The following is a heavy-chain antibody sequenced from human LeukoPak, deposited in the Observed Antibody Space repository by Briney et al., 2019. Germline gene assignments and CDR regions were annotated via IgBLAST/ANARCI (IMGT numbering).Heavy chain of an antibody. CDR1: GFTFSSYA. J-gene: IGHJ4*02. CDR2: ISYDGSNK. V-gene: IGHV3-30-3*01. CDR3: TRGLEVDYYGSGSYWVY. D-gene: IGHD3-10*01. Sequence: GGSLRLSCAASGFTFSSYAMHWVRQAPGKGLEWVAVISYDGSNKYYADSVKGRFTISRDNSKNTLYLQMNSLRAEDTAVYYCTRGLEVDYYGSGSYWVYWGQGTLVTVSS.